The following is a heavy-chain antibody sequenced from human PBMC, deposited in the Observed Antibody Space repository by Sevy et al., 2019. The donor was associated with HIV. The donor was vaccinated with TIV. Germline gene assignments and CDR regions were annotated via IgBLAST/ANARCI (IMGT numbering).Heavy chain of an antibody. Sequence: GGSLRLSCAASGLNFDDYGMSWVRQAPGKGLEWVSAINWNGVGTSYADSVKGRFTISRDNAKNSLYVQMNSLRAEDTALYYCARERSCGGDCYYFDYWGPGTLVTVSS. CDR1: GLNFDDYG. CDR2: INWNGVGT. D-gene: IGHD2-21*02. J-gene: IGHJ4*02. V-gene: IGHV3-20*04. CDR3: ARERSCGGDCYYFDY.